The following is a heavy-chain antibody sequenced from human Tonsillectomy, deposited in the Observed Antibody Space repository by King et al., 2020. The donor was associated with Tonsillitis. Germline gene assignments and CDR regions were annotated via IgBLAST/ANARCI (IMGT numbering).Heavy chain of an antibody. Sequence: QLVESGGGLIQPGGSLRLSCAASGFIVSSNYMSWVRQAPGKGLEWVSVIYSGGNTYYPDSVKGRFTITRDNSTNTLYLQMNSLRAEDTAVYYCARDVAAAGFLWDWGQGTLVTVSS. CDR1: GFIVSSNY. CDR2: IYSGGNT. V-gene: IGHV3-53*01. CDR3: ARDVAAAGFLWD. J-gene: IGHJ4*02. D-gene: IGHD6-13*01.